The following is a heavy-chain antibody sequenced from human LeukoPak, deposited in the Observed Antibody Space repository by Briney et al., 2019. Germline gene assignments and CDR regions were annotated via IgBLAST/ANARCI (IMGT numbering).Heavy chain of an antibody. Sequence: TLSLTCTVSGDSLSSCSYYWSWIRQPAGEGLEWIVRIYTSGSTDYNPSLKSRVTTSVDMSTNQFSLKLSSVTAAATAVYYCAKERAGHLDSSGSDCPYYFDNWGQGKLVTVSS. J-gene: IGHJ4*02. CDR3: AKERAGHLDSSGSDCPYYFDN. V-gene: IGHV4-61*02. CDR1: GDSLSSCSYY. D-gene: IGHD3-22*01. CDR2: IYTSGST.